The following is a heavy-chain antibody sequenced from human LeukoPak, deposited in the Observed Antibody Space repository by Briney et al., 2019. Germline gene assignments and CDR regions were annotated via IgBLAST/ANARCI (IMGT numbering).Heavy chain of an antibody. Sequence: ASVKVSCKASGYTFTGYYIHWVRLAPGQGLEWMGWINPNSGGTNYAQNFQGRVTMTRDTSISTVHMDLSRLTSDDTAVYYCVRDSFGSAWNELEYWGQGTVVTVSS. V-gene: IGHV1-2*02. D-gene: IGHD1-1*01. CDR3: VRDSFGSAWNELEY. CDR2: INPNSGGT. CDR1: GYTFTGYY. J-gene: IGHJ4*02.